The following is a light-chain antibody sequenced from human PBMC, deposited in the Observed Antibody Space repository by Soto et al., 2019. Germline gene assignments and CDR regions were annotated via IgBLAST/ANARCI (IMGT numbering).Light chain of an antibody. CDR1: SSDVGSYNL. Sequence: QSALTQPASVSGSPGQSITISCTGTSSDVGSYNLVSWYQHHPGKAPKLMIYEGSNRPSGVSTRFSGSKSGNTASLTISVLQAEDEADYYCSSYAGAVVFGGGTKLTVL. J-gene: IGLJ2*01. CDR3: SSYAGAVV. V-gene: IGLV2-23*01. CDR2: EGS.